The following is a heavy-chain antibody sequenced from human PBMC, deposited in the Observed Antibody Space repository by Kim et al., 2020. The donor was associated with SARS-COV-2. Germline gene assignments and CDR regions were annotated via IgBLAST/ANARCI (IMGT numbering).Heavy chain of an antibody. CDR2: TFFRSTKWYN. CDR1: GDSVSNSGVA. V-gene: IGHV6-1*01. D-gene: IGHD3-16*01. CDR3: ARGASRSLDY. Sequence: SQTLSLTCAISGDSVSNSGVAWNWIRQSPSRGLEWLGRTFFRSTKWYNDYTDFVNSRITISPDVSKNQFSLQLNSVTPEDTAVYYCARGASRSLDYWGQGTLVTVSS. J-gene: IGHJ4*02.